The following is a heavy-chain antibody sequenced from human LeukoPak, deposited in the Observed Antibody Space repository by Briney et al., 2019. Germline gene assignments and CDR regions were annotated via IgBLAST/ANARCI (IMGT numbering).Heavy chain of an antibody. J-gene: IGHJ4*02. CDR3: TTRTTTTIY. Sequence: PGGSLRLSCAASGFTFSSYSMNWVRQAPGKGLEWVGRIASNTDGGTTDYAAPVKGRSTISRDDSKNALYLQMNSLKTEDTALYYCTTRTTTTIYWGQGTLVTVSS. D-gene: IGHD1-7*01. V-gene: IGHV3-15*04. CDR1: GFTFSSYS. CDR2: IASNTDGGTT.